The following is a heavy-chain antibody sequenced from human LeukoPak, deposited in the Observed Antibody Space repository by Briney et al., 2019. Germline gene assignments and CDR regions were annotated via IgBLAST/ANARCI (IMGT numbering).Heavy chain of an antibody. Sequence: SQTLSLTCAISGDSVSNNSAAWNWIRQSPSRGLEWLGRTYYRSTWYNDYAVSVRGRITVNPDTSKNQFSLHLNSVTPEDTAVYYCARRLTQYDCFDPWGQGILVTVSS. J-gene: IGHJ5*02. CDR2: TYYRSTWYN. CDR3: ARRLTQYDCFDP. V-gene: IGHV6-1*01. CDR1: GDSVSNNSAA. D-gene: IGHD2-2*01.